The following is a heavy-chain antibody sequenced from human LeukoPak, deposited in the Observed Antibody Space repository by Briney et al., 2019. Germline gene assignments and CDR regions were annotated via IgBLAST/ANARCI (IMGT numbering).Heavy chain of an antibody. V-gene: IGHV4-59*11. CDR3: TRVVNGGHFDY. CDR2: VYHTGAS. Sequence: SETLSLTCSVSGASINNHYWTWIRQPPGKGLEWIGYVYHTGASGYHPSLKSRVAMSLDTSKNQVSLNLRSVAAADTAMYFCTRVVNGGHFDYWGQGTLVTVSS. CDR1: GASINNHY. D-gene: IGHD2-8*01. J-gene: IGHJ4*02.